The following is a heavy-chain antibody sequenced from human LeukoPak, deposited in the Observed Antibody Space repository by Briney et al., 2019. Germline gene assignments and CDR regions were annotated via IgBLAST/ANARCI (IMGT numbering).Heavy chain of an antibody. Sequence: SETLSLTCTVSGGSISSSSYYWGWIRQPPGKGLEWIGSIYYSGSTYYNPSLKSRVTISVDTSKNQFSLKLSPVTAADTAVYYCARQRMVRGVIITVNIDYWGQGTLVTVSS. CDR1: GGSISSSSYY. V-gene: IGHV4-39*01. CDR2: IYYSGST. J-gene: IGHJ4*02. D-gene: IGHD3-10*01. CDR3: ARQRMVRGVIITVNIDY.